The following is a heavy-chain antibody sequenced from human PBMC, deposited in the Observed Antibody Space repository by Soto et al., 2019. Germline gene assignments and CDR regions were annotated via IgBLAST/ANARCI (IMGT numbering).Heavy chain of an antibody. CDR2: IYYSGST. CDR3: AREGSSSSYYYYGMDV. J-gene: IGHJ6*02. V-gene: IGHV4-30-4*01. D-gene: IGHD6-6*01. Sequence: KTSETLSLTCTVSGGSISSGDYYWSWIRQPPGKGLEWIGYIYYSGSTYYNPSLKSRVTISVDTSKNQFSLELSSVTAADTAVYYCAREGSSSSYYYYGMDVWGQGTTVTVSS. CDR1: GGSISSGDYY.